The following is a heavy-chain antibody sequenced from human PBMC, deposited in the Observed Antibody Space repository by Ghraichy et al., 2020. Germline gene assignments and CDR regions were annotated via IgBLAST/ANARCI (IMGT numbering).Heavy chain of an antibody. V-gene: IGHV4-39*01. CDR1: GGSISSSSYY. D-gene: IGHD6-13*01. CDR3: ARGIAAAAYDY. J-gene: IGHJ4*02. Sequence: SCTVSGGSISSSSYYWGWIRQPPGKGLEWIGSIYYSGSTYYNPSLKSRVTISVDTSKNQFSLKLSSVTAADTAVYYCARGIAAAAYDYWGQGTLVTVSS. CDR2: IYYSGST.